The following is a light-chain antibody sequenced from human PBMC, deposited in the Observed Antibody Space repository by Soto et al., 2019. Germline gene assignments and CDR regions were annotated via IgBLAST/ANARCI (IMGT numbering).Light chain of an antibody. CDR1: QSISNY. J-gene: IGKJ4*01. CDR3: QQSHSTPLT. Sequence: IPMTQSPSSLSACVGDRVTITCRASQSISNYLNWYQQKPGTAPKLLIYTASSLQSGVPSRFSGSGSGTDFTLTISSLQPEDFATYYCQQSHSTPLTFGGGTKVDIK. CDR2: TAS. V-gene: IGKV1-39*01.